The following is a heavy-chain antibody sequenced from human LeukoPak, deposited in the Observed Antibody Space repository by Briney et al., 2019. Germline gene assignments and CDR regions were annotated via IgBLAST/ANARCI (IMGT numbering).Heavy chain of an antibody. CDR3: ATDFYDST. D-gene: IGHD3-22*01. V-gene: IGHV3-15*07. J-gene: IGHJ5*02. CDR2: IRSNSDGGTI. Sequence: GGSLRLSCATSGFTFSNAWMNWVRQAPGKGLEWVGRIRSNSDGGTIDYAAPVKGRFTLSRDDSKTTLYLQTNSLQTEDTAVYYCATDFYDSTWGQGTLVTVSS. CDR1: GFTFSNAW.